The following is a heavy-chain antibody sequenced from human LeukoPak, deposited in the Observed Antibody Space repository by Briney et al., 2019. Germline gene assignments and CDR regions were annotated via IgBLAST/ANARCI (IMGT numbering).Heavy chain of an antibody. CDR3: AKRAPYSVDY. CDR1: GFTFSAYG. CDR2: INAGGGGT. D-gene: IGHD2-15*01. V-gene: IGHV3-23*01. J-gene: IGHJ4*02. Sequence: GGSLRLSCAASGFTFSAYGMSWVRQAPGKGLEWVSGINAGGGGTYYADSVKGQFTISRDNSKNTLYLQMNSLRVEDTAVYYCAKRAPYSVDYWGQGTLVTVSS.